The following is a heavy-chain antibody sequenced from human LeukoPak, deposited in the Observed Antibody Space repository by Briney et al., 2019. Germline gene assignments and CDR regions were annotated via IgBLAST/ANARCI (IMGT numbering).Heavy chain of an antibody. Sequence: PSETLSLTCTVSGGSISSGSYYGSWIRQPAGKGLEWIGRIYTSGSTNYNPSLQSRVTISVDTSKNQFSLKLSSVTAADTAVYYCARDSSGYGVYYFDYWGQGTLVTVSS. D-gene: IGHD3-22*01. J-gene: IGHJ4*02. V-gene: IGHV4-61*02. CDR2: IYTSGST. CDR1: GGSISSGSYY. CDR3: ARDSSGYGVYYFDY.